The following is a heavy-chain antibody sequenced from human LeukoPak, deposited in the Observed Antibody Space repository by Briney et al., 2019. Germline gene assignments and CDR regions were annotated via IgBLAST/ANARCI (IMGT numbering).Heavy chain of an antibody. CDR3: ANGIDH. J-gene: IGHJ4*02. CDR1: GFTFRSYS. V-gene: IGHV3-48*01. CDR2: TTSTSSAL. Sequence: GGSLRLSCAASGFTFRSYSMNWVRQAPGKGLEWVSHTTSTSSALYYADSVKGRFTISRDNAKNSLYLQMNSLRAEDTAIYYCANGIDHWGQGTLVTVSS. D-gene: IGHD1-14*01.